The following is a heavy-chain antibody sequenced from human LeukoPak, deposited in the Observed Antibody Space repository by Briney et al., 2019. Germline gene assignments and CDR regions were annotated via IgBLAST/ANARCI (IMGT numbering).Heavy chain of an antibody. CDR2: IYHRGNA. CDR1: GYSIRNSYS. J-gene: IGHJ4*02. CDR3: ARETEDWFGDLLSYFDY. Sequence: SGTLSLTCTVSGYSIRNSYSWGWIRQSPGKGLEWVGTIYHRGNAYCNPSLQSRVTVSIDTSKNQFSLRLSSVTAADTAVYYCARETEDWFGDLLSYFDYWGRGLLVSVSS. D-gene: IGHD3-10*01. V-gene: IGHV4-38-2*02.